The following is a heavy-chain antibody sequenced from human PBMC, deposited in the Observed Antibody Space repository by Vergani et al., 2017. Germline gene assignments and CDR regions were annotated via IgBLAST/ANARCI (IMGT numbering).Heavy chain of an antibody. CDR3: AREVDTAMVQDY. CDR2: INAGNGNT. CDR1: GYTFTSYA. Sequence: QVQLVQSGAEVKKPGASVKVSCKASGYTFTSYAMHWVRQAPGQRLEWMGWINAGNGNTEYSQKFQGRVTITRDTSASTAYMELSSLRSEDTAVYYCAREVDTAMVQDYWGQGTLVTVSS. J-gene: IGHJ4*02. D-gene: IGHD5-18*01. V-gene: IGHV1-3*01.